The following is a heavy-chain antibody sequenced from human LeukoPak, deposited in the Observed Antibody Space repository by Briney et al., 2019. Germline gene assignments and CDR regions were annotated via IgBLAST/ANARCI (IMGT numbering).Heavy chain of an antibody. CDR3: ARGVGGIVAAAFDY. J-gene: IGHJ4*02. Sequence: ASVKVSCKASGYTFTSYGISWVRQAPGQGLEWMGWISAYNGNTNYAQKLQGSVTMTTDTSTSTAYMELRSLRSDDTAVYYCARGVGGIVAAAFDYWGQGTLVTVSS. CDR1: GYTFTSYG. V-gene: IGHV1-18*01. D-gene: IGHD6-13*01. CDR2: ISAYNGNT.